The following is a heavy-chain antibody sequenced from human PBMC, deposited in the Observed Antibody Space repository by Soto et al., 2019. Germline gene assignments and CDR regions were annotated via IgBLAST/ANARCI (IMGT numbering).Heavy chain of an antibody. CDR1: GFTFSTHG. V-gene: IGHV3-30*18. J-gene: IGHJ4*02. D-gene: IGHD1-26*01. Sequence: GGSLRLSCAASGFTFSTHGMHWVRQAPGKGLEWVAFISHDEKNKYYADSVMGRFTISRDNSKNTLYLQMNSLRAEDTTVYYCVKNIVGATDYFDSWGQGTLVTVSS. CDR2: ISHDEKNK. CDR3: VKNIVGATDYFDS.